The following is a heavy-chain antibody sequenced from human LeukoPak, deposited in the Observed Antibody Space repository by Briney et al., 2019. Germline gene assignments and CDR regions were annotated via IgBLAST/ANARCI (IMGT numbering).Heavy chain of an antibody. D-gene: IGHD2-15*01. Sequence: PGGSLRLSCVASGLTVSSYSMNWVRQAPGKGLEWVSYISSSSSTIYYADSVKGRFTISRDNSKNTLYLQMNSLRAEDTAVYYCAREGGSDAFDIWGQGTMVTVSS. CDR3: AREGGSDAFDI. J-gene: IGHJ3*02. CDR2: ISSSSSTI. CDR1: GLTVSSYS. V-gene: IGHV3-48*01.